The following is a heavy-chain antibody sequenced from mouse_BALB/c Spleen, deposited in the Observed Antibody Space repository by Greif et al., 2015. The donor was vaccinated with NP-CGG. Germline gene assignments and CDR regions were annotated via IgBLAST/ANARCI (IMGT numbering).Heavy chain of an antibody. J-gene: IGHJ4*01. CDR2: IDPENGDT. Sequence: DVQLQESGAELVRSGASVKLSCTASGFNIKDYYMHWVKQRPEQGLEWIGWIDPENGDTEYAPKFQGKATMAADTSSNTAYLQLSSLTSEDTAVYYCNADGNYYYYAMDYWGQGTSVTVSS. D-gene: IGHD2-1*01. CDR3: NADGNYYYYAMDY. CDR1: GFNIKDYY. V-gene: IGHV14-4*02.